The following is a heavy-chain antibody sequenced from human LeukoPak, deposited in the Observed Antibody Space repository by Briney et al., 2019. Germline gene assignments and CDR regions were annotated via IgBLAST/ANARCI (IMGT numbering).Heavy chain of an antibody. CDR2: MNPNSGNT. J-gene: IGHJ6*03. V-gene: IGHV1-8*01. CDR1: GYTFTSYD. D-gene: IGHD5-18*01. Sequence: SVKVSCKASGYTFTSYDINWVRQATGQGLERMGWMNPNSGNTGYAQKFQGRVTMTRNTSITTAYTELSSLRSEDTAVYYCARGRGYSYGFDRWYYYYYMDVWGKGTTVTVSS. CDR3: ARGRGYSYGFDRWYYYYYMDV.